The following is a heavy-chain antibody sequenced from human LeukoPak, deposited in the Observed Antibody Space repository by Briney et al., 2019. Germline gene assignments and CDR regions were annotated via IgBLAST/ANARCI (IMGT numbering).Heavy chain of an antibody. CDR1: GGSVSSGSYY. CDR2: IYYRGST. J-gene: IGHJ4*02. CDR3: ARVHLGYCSSTSCYGIDY. D-gene: IGHD2-2*03. V-gene: IGHV4-61*01. Sequence: PSETLSLTCTVSGGSVSSGSYYWSWIRQPPGKGLEWIGYIYYRGSTNYNPSLKSRVTISVDTSKNQFSLKLSSVTAADTAVYYCARVHLGYCSSTSCYGIDYWGQGTLVTVSS.